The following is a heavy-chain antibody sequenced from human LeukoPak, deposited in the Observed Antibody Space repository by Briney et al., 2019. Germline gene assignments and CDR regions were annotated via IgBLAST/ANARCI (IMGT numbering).Heavy chain of an antibody. D-gene: IGHD5-24*01. CDR3: ARDREMATPVVYYYYGMDV. CDR2: ISSSSSYI. CDR1: GFTFSSYS. J-gene: IGHJ6*02. Sequence: KTGGSLRLSCAASGFTFSSYSMNWVRQAPGKGLEWVSSISSSSSYIYYADSVKGRFTISRDNAKNSLYLQMNSLRAEDTAVYYCARDREMATPVVYYYYGMDVWGQGTTVVVSS. V-gene: IGHV3-21*01.